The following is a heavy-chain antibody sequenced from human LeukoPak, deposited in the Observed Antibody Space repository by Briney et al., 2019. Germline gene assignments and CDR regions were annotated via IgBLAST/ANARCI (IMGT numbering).Heavy chain of an antibody. CDR1: GGTFSSYA. Sequence: SVKVSCKASGGTFSSYALSWVRQAPGQGLEWMGGIIPIFGTANYAQKFQGRVTITADESTSTAYMELSSLRSEDTAVYYCARDLADSERHVYFDYWGQGTLVTVSS. CDR2: IIPIFGTA. V-gene: IGHV1-69*13. J-gene: IGHJ4*02. CDR3: ARDLADSERHVYFDY. D-gene: IGHD1-1*01.